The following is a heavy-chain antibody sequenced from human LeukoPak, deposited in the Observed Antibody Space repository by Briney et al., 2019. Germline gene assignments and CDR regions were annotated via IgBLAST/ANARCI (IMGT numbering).Heavy chain of an antibody. V-gene: IGHV4-59*11. CDR1: GGSISSHY. D-gene: IGHD1-14*01. J-gene: IGHJ3*02. CDR2: IYYSGST. Sequence: SETLSLTCTVSGGSISSHYWSWIRQPPEKGLEWIGYIYYSGSTNYNPSLKSRVTISVDTSKNQFSLKLSSVTAADTAVYYCARNPNVAFDIWGQGTMVTVSS. CDR3: ARNPNVAFDI.